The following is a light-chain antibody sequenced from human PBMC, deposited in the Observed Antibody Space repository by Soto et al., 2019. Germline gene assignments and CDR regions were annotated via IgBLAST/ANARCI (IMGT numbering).Light chain of an antibody. CDR2: KFS. J-gene: IGKJ2*01. V-gene: IGKV2-24*01. CDR1: QSLVHSDGNTY. Sequence: DSVLTQTPLSSPVTLGQPASISCSSSQSLVHSDGNTYLSWFHQMPVQPQRLLIDKFSNRFSGVPDRFSGSGAGIDFPLTINRVEAEDVGIYFCMQAAHYRPYTFGQGTKLEIK. CDR3: MQAAHYRPYT.